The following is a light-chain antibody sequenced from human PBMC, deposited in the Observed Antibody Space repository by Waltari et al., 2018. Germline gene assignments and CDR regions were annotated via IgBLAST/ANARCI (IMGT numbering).Light chain of an antibody. CDR1: NIGTYS. J-gene: IGLJ1*01. CDR2: YDR. V-gene: IGLV3-21*04. Sequence: SYVVTQPPSVSVAPGEPATITCGGDNIGTYSVHWYQQKAGQAPVFVIFYDRDRPSGIPDRFSGSNSGNTATLTISRVEAGDEARYYCHVWHPHVDPGVFGTGTEVTVL. CDR3: HVWHPHVDPGV.